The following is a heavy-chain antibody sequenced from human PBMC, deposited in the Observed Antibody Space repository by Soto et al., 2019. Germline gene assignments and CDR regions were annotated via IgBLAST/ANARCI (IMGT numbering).Heavy chain of an antibody. CDR3: SYYYDSSGPFRYYYGMDV. D-gene: IGHD3-22*01. CDR1: GGTFSSYA. V-gene: IGHV1-69*01. Sequence: QVQLVQSGAEVKKPGSSVKVSCKASGGTFSSYAISWVRQAPGQGLEWMGGIIPIFGTANYAQKFQGRVTITADESTSTADMELSSLRSEDTAVYYCSYYYDSSGPFRYYYGMDVWGQGTTVTVSS. J-gene: IGHJ6*02. CDR2: IIPIFGTA.